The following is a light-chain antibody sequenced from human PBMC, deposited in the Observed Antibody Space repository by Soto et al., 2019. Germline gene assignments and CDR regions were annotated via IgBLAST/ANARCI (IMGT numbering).Light chain of an antibody. CDR2: GAS. CDR1: QTIGSRY. Sequence: DIALTQSPGTLSLSPGERATLSCRASQTIGSRYLAWYQQKPGQRPRLLIYGASSRANGIPDRFSGSGSGTDFTLTISRLQPEDFAVYYCQHYVSSPLTFGGGTKVEI. J-gene: IGKJ4*01. CDR3: QHYVSSPLT. V-gene: IGKV3-20*01.